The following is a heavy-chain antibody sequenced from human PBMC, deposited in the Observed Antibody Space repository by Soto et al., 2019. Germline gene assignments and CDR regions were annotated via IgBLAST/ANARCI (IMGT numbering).Heavy chain of an antibody. D-gene: IGHD5-12*01. CDR2: ISWNSGSI. CDR1: GFTFDDYA. Sequence: GGSLRLSCAASGFTFDDYAMHWVRQAPGKGLEWVSGISWNSGSIGYADSVKGRFTISRDNAKNSLYLQMNSLRAEDTALYYCAKDKGYAFRFDYWGQGTLVTVSS. CDR3: AKDKGYAFRFDY. V-gene: IGHV3-9*01. J-gene: IGHJ4*02.